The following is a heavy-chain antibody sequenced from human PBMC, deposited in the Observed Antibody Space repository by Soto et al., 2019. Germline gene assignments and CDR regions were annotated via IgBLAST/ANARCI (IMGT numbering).Heavy chain of an antibody. CDR3: ARERQWGSLPY. CDR1: GYTFRNYG. D-gene: IGHD3-16*01. V-gene: IGHV1-18*01. Sequence: QVQLVQSGAEVKKPGASVKVSCEAYGYTFRNYGITWVRQAPGQGLEWMGWVSAYNRNTNYAQKYQERVTMTTDTPTSTAYMELRSLISADTAIYFCARERQWGSLPYWGLGTLGTVSS. CDR2: VSAYNRNT. J-gene: IGHJ4*02.